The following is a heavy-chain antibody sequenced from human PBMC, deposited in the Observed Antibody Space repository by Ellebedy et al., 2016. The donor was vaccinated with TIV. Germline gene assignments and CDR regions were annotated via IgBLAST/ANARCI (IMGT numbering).Heavy chain of an antibody. CDR3: ARRASYGDYAVQVNPWFDP. CDR1: GFNFRSYW. J-gene: IGHJ5*02. CDR2: IRQEGDEI. V-gene: IGHV3-7*01. Sequence: GESLKISWAASGFNFRSYWMTWVRQAPGKGLEWVAKIRQEGDEIYYVESVKGRFTISRDNAKNSLFLQMNSLRVEDTAVYYCARRASYGDYAVQVNPWFDPWGQGTLVTVSS. D-gene: IGHD4-17*01.